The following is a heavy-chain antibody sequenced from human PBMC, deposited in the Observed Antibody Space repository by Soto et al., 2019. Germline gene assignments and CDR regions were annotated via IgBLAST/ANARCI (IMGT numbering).Heavy chain of an antibody. CDR1: GGSISGGVGGLYY. CDR3: AREVIPLTTDWYFDL. V-gene: IGHV4-30-4*01. CDR2: IYDSGST. D-gene: IGHD4-17*01. J-gene: IGHJ2*01. Sequence: QLQLRESGPGLVKPSETLSLTCTVSGGSISGGVGGLYYWSWIGQPPGKGLEWIGYIYDSGSTYYDPSLKSRLTISVDTSKNQFSLRLSSVTAADTALYYCAREVIPLTTDWYFDLWGRGTLVTVSS.